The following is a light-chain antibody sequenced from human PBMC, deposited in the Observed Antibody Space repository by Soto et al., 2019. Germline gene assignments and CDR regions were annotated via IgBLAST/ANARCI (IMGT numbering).Light chain of an antibody. CDR3: QQYNNWP. Sequence: EIVMTQSPATLSVSPGERATLSCRASQSVSSNLAWYQQKPGQAPRLLIYGASTRATGIPARFSGSGSGTEFTLTISSLQSEDFAVYYCQQYNNWPFSPGTKVDIK. J-gene: IGKJ3*01. CDR2: GAS. V-gene: IGKV3-15*01. CDR1: QSVSSN.